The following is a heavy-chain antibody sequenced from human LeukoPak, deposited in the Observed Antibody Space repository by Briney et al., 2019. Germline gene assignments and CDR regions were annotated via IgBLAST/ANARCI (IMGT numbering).Heavy chain of an antibody. CDR2: IIPILGIA. V-gene: IGHV1-69*04. Sequence: SVKVSCKASGGTFSSYAISWVRQAPGQGLEWMGRIIPILGIANYAQKFQGRVTITADKSTSTAYMELSSLRSEDTAVYYCARTSEYSGYDSNLGYCSGGSCEGLFDYWGQGTLVTVSS. CDR1: GGTFSSYA. CDR3: ARTSEYSGYDSNLGYCSGGSCEGLFDY. J-gene: IGHJ4*02. D-gene: IGHD2-15*01.